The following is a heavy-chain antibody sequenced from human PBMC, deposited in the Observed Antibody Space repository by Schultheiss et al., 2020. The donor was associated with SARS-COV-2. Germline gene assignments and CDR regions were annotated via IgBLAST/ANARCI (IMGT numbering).Heavy chain of an antibody. CDR2: IGHTGSVI. CDR3: ATSTVAVHSYYYGLDV. D-gene: IGHD6-19*01. V-gene: IGHV3-48*01. J-gene: IGHJ6*02. Sequence: GGSLRLSCAASGFTVSSYYMSWVRQAPGKGLEWVSYIGHTGSVIYYADSVKGRFTISRDNVKNSLYLQMNSLRVEDTAVYYCATSTVAVHSYYYGLDVWGQGTTVTVSS. CDR1: GFTVSSYY.